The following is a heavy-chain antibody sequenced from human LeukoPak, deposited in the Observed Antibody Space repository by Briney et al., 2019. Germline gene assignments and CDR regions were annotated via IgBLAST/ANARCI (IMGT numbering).Heavy chain of an antibody. CDR3: ARGYSSGWFGDY. CDR2: IYSGGST. J-gene: IGHJ4*02. CDR1: GFTVSSNY. Sequence: GGSLRLSCAASGFTVSSNYMSWVRQAPGRGPEWVSVIYSGGSTYYADSVKGRFTISRDNSKNTLYLQMNSLRAEDTAVYYCARGYSSGWFGDYWGQGTLVTVSS. V-gene: IGHV3-66*01. D-gene: IGHD6-19*01.